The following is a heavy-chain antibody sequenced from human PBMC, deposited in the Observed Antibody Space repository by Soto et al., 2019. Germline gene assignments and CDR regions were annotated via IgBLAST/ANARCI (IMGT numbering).Heavy chain of an antibody. Sequence: PSETLSLTCTVSGGSISSGYHWAWIRQPPGMRLEWVASIFHTGTTYYNPSLTSRVTISVDTSKNQFSLKLSSVTAADTAVYYCARGPPRTKQWLVPISYFDYWGQGTLVTVSS. D-gene: IGHD6-19*01. CDR3: ARGPPRTKQWLVPISYFDY. V-gene: IGHV4-38-2*02. J-gene: IGHJ4*02. CDR2: IFHTGTT. CDR1: GGSISSGYH.